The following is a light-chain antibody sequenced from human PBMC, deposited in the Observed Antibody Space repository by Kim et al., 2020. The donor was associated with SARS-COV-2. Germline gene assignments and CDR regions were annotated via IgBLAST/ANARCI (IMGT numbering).Light chain of an antibody. CDR1: QRISTY. Sequence: IQLTQSPSSLSASVGYRVTITCRASQRISTYLNWYQQKPGKAPKLLIHAASSLQSGVPVTFSGSGSGTDFTLTITSLQPEDFATYYCQQSYDTPWTFGQGTKVDIK. CDR3: QQSYDTPWT. CDR2: AAS. V-gene: IGKV1-39*01. J-gene: IGKJ1*01.